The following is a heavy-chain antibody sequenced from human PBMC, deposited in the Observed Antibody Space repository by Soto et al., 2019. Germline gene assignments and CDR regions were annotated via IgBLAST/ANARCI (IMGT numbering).Heavy chain of an antibody. J-gene: IGHJ4*02. CDR2: ISSSSSYI. D-gene: IGHD6-19*01. CDR1: GFTFSSYA. CDR3: ARDAVASTVVF. Sequence: GGSLRLSCAASGFTFSSYAMSWVRQAPGKGLEWVSSISSSSSYIYYADSVKGRFTISRDNAKNSLYLQMNSLRAEDTAVYYCARDAVASTVVFWGQGTLVTGSS. V-gene: IGHV3-21*01.